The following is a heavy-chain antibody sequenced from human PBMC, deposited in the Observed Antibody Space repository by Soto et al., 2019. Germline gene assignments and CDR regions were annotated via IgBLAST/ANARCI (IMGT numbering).Heavy chain of an antibody. CDR3: VQSRCGGDCLQSYSSHSYYGLDV. J-gene: IGHJ6*02. CDR2: IYWDDDK. Sequence: QITLKESGPTLVKPTQTLTLTCTFPGFSFSSIGEGVGWIRRPPGKALEWLALIYWDDDKRYSPSLKSRLTITNDTSKNQVVLTMTNMDPVDTATYYCVQSRCGGDCLQSYSSHSYYGLDVWGQGTTVTVSS. CDR1: GFSFSSIGEG. D-gene: IGHD2-21*02. V-gene: IGHV2-5*02.